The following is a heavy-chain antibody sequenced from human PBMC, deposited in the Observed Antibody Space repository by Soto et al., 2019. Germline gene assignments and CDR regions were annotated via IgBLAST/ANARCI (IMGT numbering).Heavy chain of an antibody. J-gene: IGHJ4*02. CDR3: TRLEIRNDYHFNY. CDR2: ISSSSSTI. Sequence: GGSLRLSCAASGFTFSSYSMNWVRQAPGKGLEWVSYISSSSSTIYYADSVKGRFTISRDNAKNSLYLQMNSLRAEDTAVYYCTRLEIRNDYHFNYWGQGTLVTVSS. V-gene: IGHV3-48*01. CDR1: GFTFSSYS. D-gene: IGHD4-17*01.